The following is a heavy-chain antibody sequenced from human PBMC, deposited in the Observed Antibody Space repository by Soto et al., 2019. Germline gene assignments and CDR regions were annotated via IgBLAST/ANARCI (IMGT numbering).Heavy chain of an antibody. CDR2: INPNSGGT. V-gene: IGHV1-2*02. CDR3: ASCPSYSSSRNDAFDI. CDR1: GYTFTGYY. Sequence: ASVKVSCKASGYTFTGYYMHWVRQAPGQGLEWMGWINPNSGGTNYAQKFQGRVTMTRDTSISTAYMELSRLRSDDTAVYYCASCPSYSSSRNDAFDIWGQGTMVTVSS. J-gene: IGHJ3*02. D-gene: IGHD6-6*01.